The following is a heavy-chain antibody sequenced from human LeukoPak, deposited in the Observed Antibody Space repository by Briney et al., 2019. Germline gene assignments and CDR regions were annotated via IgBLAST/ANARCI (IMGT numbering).Heavy chain of an antibody. CDR2: IYHGGPT. D-gene: IGHD3-22*01. CDR1: GRSITSNYHY. V-gene: IGHV4-39*01. J-gene: IGHJ4*02. CDR3: ARLLGSSYYSFDS. Sequence: SETLSLTCTVSGRSITSNYHYWGWIRQPPGMGLEWMGNIYHGGPTYYSPSLQSRITISVHTSKNQLYVKLRSVTAADTAVYYCARLLGSSYYSFDSWGQGTLVTVSS.